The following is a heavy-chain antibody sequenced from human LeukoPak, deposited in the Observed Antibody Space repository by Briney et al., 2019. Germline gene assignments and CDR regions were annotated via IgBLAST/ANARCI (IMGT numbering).Heavy chain of an antibody. Sequence: GRSLRLSCAGSGVTFSSYWTSSVRQAPGKGLELVANIKQDGSEKYYVDSVKGRFTISRDNAKNSLYLQMNRLSAEDTAVYYCARDGFGNPLGYWGQGALVTVSS. V-gene: IGHV3-7*05. CDR2: IKQDGSEK. D-gene: IGHD4-23*01. CDR3: ARDGFGNPLGY. J-gene: IGHJ4*02. CDR1: GVTFSSYW.